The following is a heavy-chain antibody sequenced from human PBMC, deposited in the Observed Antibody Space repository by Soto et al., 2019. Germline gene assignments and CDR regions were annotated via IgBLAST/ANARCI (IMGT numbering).Heavy chain of an antibody. CDR1: GVSVTSSRYF. J-gene: IGHJ4*02. V-gene: IGHV4-39*01. Sequence: TLSLTCNVSGVSVTSSRYFWGWIRQSPGKGLEWIGSVYYRGNTYYNPSLKSRITISLDTSKSQFSLKLSSVTAADTAVYYCERKRGLQWLVYYFDYWGQGTLVTVSS. D-gene: IGHD6-19*01. CDR3: ERKRGLQWLVYYFDY. CDR2: VYYRGNT.